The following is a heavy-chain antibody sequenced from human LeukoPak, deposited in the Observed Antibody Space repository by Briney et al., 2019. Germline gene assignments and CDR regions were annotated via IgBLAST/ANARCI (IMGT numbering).Heavy chain of an antibody. CDR3: ARERVVPAAMVDY. CDR1: GFTFSSYW. V-gene: IGHV3-7*01. CDR2: IKQDGSEK. Sequence: GGSLGLSCAASGFTFSSYWMSWVRQAPGKGLEWVANIKQDGSEKYYVDSVKGRFTISRDNAKNSLYLQMNSLRAEDTAVYYCARERVVPAAMVDYWGQGTLVTVSS. J-gene: IGHJ4*02. D-gene: IGHD2-2*01.